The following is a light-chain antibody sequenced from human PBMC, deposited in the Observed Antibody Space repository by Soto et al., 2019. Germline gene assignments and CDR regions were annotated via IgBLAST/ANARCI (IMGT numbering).Light chain of an antibody. CDR2: GAS. CDR3: QQYNNWPPIT. V-gene: IGKV3D-15*01. Sequence: EIVMKQSPATLSVSPGERATLYCRASQSVTSNLAWYQQKPGQAPRLLIYGASTRATGIQARFSGSGSGTEFTLTISSLQPEDFAVYYCQQYNNWPPITFCPGTKVDIK. J-gene: IGKJ3*01. CDR1: QSVTSN.